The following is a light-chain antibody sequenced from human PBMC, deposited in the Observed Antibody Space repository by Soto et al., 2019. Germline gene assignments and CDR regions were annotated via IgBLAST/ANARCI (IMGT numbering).Light chain of an antibody. V-gene: IGLV2-23*01. CDR1: GSAVGSFNL. CDR2: EGS. CDR3: CSYAGSSTLL. Sequence: QSVLTQPASVSGSPGQSITISCTGAGSAVGSFNLVSWYQHHPGRAPKLMIYEGSKRHSGVSYRFSGSKSGNTGSLTISGLQAEDEADYYCCSYAGSSTLLFGGGTKLTVL. J-gene: IGLJ2*01.